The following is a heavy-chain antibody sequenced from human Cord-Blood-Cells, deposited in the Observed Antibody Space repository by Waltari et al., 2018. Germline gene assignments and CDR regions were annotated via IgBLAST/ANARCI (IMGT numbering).Heavy chain of an antibody. J-gene: IGHJ4*02. CDR1: GFTFSSYA. D-gene: IGHD3-3*01. CDR2: ISGSGGST. Sequence: EVQLFESGGGLVQPGGSLRPSCAASGFTFSSYAMSWVRPAPGKGLDWVSAISGSGGSTYYADTVKGRFTISRDNSEDTLYLQMNSLSAEDTAVYYFGKHGPVLRLLEWFDYWGQETLVTVSS. V-gene: IGHV3-23*01. CDR3: GKHGPVLRLLEWFDY.